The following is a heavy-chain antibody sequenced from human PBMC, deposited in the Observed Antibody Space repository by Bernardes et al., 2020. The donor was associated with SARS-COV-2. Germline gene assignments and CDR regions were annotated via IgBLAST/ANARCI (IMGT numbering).Heavy chain of an antibody. Sequence: SETLSLTCNVSGGSIRRAGYYWSWLRQRPGKGLEWLGYSYYSGTTYYNPSLESRLIISVDTSNNQFSLKMTAVTAADTAVYYCARFVSSTWYVGNWGQGTLVTVSS. CDR2: SYYSGTT. V-gene: IGHV4-31*03. CDR3: ARFVSSTWYVGN. J-gene: IGHJ4*02. D-gene: IGHD6-13*01. CDR1: GGSIRRAGYY.